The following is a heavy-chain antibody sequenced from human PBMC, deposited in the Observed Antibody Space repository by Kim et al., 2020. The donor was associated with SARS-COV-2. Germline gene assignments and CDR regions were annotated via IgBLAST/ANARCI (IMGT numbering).Heavy chain of an antibody. CDR3: ARGIPATAIPRWFDP. Sequence: SETLSLTCTVSGGSVSSGSYYWSWIRQPPGKGLEWIGYIYYSGSTNYNPSLKSRVTISVDTSKNQFSLKLSSVTAADTAVYYCARGIPATAIPRWFDPWGQGTLVTVSS. J-gene: IGHJ5*02. CDR2: IYYSGST. V-gene: IGHV4-61*01. CDR1: GGSVSSGSYY. D-gene: IGHD2-2*02.